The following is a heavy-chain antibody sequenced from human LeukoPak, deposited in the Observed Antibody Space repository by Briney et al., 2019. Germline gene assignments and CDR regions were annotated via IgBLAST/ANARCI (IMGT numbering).Heavy chain of an antibody. D-gene: IGHD1-1*01. CDR1: GFTFSNYW. V-gene: IGHV3-7*01. J-gene: IGHJ4*02. CDR2: IKQDGSDK. Sequence: PGGSLRLSCAASGFTFSNYWMTWVRQVPGKGLEWVANIKQDGSDKYYVDSVKGRFAISRDNAKNSLYLQMNSLRAEDTAVYYCARGVPTGIDYFDYWDQGTLVTVSS. CDR3: ARGVPTGIDYFDY.